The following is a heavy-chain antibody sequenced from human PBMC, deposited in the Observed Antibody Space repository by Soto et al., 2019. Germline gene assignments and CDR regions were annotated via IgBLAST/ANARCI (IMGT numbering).Heavy chain of an antibody. Sequence: SETLSLTCTVSGGSISSGGYYWSWIRQHPGKGLEWIGYIYYSGSTYYNPSLKSRVTISVDTSKNQFSLKLSSVTAADTAVYYCARDSFELGWYSRPTHAYAFDIWGQGTMVTVSS. V-gene: IGHV4-31*03. J-gene: IGHJ3*02. CDR2: IYYSGST. CDR1: GGSISSGGYY. D-gene: IGHD6-13*01. CDR3: ARDSFELGWYSRPTHAYAFDI.